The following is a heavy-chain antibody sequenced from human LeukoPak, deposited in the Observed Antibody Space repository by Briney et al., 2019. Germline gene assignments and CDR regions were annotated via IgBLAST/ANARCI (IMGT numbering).Heavy chain of an antibody. D-gene: IGHD6-19*01. CDR2: IYSGTSA. Sequence: GGSLRLSCISSGFTVSSNYMTWVRQAPGKGLEWVSIIYSGTSAYYADSVKDRFTISRDNSKNTLYLQMNSLRVEDTAVYYCARGGGAVAGPLYWGQGTLVAVSS. J-gene: IGHJ4*02. CDR1: GFTVSSNY. CDR3: ARGGGAVAGPLY. V-gene: IGHV3-66*01.